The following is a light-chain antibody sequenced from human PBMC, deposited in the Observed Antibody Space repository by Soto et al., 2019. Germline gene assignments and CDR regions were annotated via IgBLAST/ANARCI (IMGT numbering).Light chain of an antibody. V-gene: IGKV1-5*01. CDR3: QQYNSYSGT. J-gene: IGKJ1*01. CDR2: DAS. Sequence: DIQMTQSPSTLSASVGDRVTITCRASQSISTWLAWYQQKPGKAPNLLISDASSLNSGVPSRFSGSGSGTEFTLTISSLQPDDFATSYCQQYNSYSGTFGQGTKVEI. CDR1: QSISTW.